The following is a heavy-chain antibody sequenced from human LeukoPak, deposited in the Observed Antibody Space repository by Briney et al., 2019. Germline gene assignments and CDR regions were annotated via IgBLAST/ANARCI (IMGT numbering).Heavy chain of an antibody. CDR1: GYSFTNYW. CDR2: IYPGVSDT. J-gene: IGHJ3*02. D-gene: IGHD4-17*01. V-gene: IGHV5-51*01. Sequence: GESLKISCVGSGYSFTNYWIGWVRQMPGKGLEWMGIIYPGVSDTRYSPSFQGHVTISADKSISTAYLQWNSLKASDTAMYYCARPHDYGDFGDAFDIWGQGTLVTVSS. CDR3: ARPHDYGDFGDAFDI.